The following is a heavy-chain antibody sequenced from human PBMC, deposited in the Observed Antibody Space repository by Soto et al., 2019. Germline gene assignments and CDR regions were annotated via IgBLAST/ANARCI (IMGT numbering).Heavy chain of an antibody. D-gene: IGHD1-26*01. V-gene: IGHV4-59*08. Sequence: SETLSLTCTVSGGSISSYYWSWIRQPPGKGLEWIGYIYYSGSTNYNPSLKSRVTISVDTSKNQFSLKLSSVTAADTAVYYCARPGRSGSYYGLDYWGQGTLVTVSS. CDR2: IYYSGST. CDR1: GGSISSYY. CDR3: ARPGRSGSYYGLDY. J-gene: IGHJ4*02.